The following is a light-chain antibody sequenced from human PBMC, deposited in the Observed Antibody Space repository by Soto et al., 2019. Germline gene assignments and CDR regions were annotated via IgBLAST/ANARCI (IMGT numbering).Light chain of an antibody. J-gene: IGKJ4*01. V-gene: IGKV1-5*01. Sequence: DIQMTQSPSPLSASVGDRVTITCRASQSISSWLAWYQQKPGKAPKLLIFDDSILESGVPSRFSGSRSGTEFTLTISSLQPDDFATYYCQQYNSYSSFGGGTSVEIK. CDR3: QQYNSYSS. CDR2: DDS. CDR1: QSISSW.